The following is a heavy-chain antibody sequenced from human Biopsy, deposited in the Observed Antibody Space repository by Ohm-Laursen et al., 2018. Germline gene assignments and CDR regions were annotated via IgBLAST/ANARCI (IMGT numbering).Heavy chain of an antibody. CDR1: GFSFSSYW. CDR2: INIDGSTT. J-gene: IGHJ4*02. Sequence: SLRLSCAASGFSFSSYWMHWVRQGPGKGLVWVSRINIDGSTTRYADSVKGRFTISRDNAKNTLYLQMNNLRAEDMAVFYCAKDLRNNNWGVENWGQGTLVTVSS. CDR3: AKDLRNNNWGVEN. V-gene: IGHV3-74*01. D-gene: IGHD7-27*01.